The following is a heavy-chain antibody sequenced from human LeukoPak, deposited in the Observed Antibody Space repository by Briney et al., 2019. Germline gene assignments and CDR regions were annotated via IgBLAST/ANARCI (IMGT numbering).Heavy chain of an antibody. J-gene: IGHJ3*02. D-gene: IGHD6-6*01. CDR3: ARDQGIAARPGVAFDI. CDR1: GGSISSGGYY. CDR2: IYYSGST. Sequence: KSSQTLSLTCTVSGGSISSGGYYWSWIRQHPGKGLEWIGYIYYSGSTYYNPSLKSRVTISVDTSKNQFSLKLSSVTAADTAVYYCARDQGIAARPGVAFDIWGQGTMVTVSS. V-gene: IGHV4-31*03.